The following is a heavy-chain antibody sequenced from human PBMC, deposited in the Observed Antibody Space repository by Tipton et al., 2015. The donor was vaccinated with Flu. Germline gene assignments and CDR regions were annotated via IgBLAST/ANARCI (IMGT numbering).Heavy chain of an antibody. V-gene: IGHV3-21*01. CDR1: GFTFSSYN. J-gene: IGHJ4*02. Sequence: SLRLSCAASGFTFSSYNMNWVRQAPGKGLEWVSSISSSSSYIYYADSVKGRFTISRDNAKRSPYLQMNSLRAEDTAVYYCTRVSYNSDWVAPFDYWGQGTLVTVSS. D-gene: IGHD6-19*01. CDR2: ISSSSSYI. CDR3: TRVSYNSDWVAPFDY.